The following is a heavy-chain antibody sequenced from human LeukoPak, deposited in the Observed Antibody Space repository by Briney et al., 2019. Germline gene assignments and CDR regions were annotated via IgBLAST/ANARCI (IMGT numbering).Heavy chain of an antibody. CDR1: GGSISSYY. CDR2: IYYSGST. V-gene: IGHV4-59*01. D-gene: IGHD3-22*01. CDR3: AKVKGYYYDSHYYFDY. Sequence: PSETLSLTCTVSGGSISSYYWSWIRQPPGKGLEWIGYIYYSGSTNYNPSLKSRVTISVDTSKNQFSLKLSSVTAADTAVYYCAKVKGYYYDSHYYFDYWGQGTLVTVSS. J-gene: IGHJ4*02.